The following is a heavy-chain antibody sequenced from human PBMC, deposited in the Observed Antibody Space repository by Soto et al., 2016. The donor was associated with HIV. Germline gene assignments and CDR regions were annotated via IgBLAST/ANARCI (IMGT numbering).Heavy chain of an antibody. CDR1: GGSISSTNW. Sequence: QVQLQESGPGVVKPSGTLSLTCAVSGGSISSTNWWTWVRQSPEKGLEWIGEIYHSGSTSYNPSLKSRVTISIDKSKNHLSLNVTSVTAADTAVYYCARNLPGSSSSXTLDYWGQGTPWSPSP. D-gene: IGHD6-13*01. J-gene: IGHJ4*02. CDR3: ARNLPGSSSSXTLDY. CDR2: IYHSGST. V-gene: IGHV4-4*02.